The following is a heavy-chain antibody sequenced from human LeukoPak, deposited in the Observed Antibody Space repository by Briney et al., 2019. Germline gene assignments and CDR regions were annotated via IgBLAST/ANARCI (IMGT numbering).Heavy chain of an antibody. V-gene: IGHV5-51*01. J-gene: IGHJ6*02. Sequence: GESLKISCKGSGYSFTSYWIGWVRQMPGKGLEWMGIIYPGDSDTRYSPSFQGQVTISADKSISTAYLQWSSLKASDTAMYYCARSRSWSGYHRPFYYGMDVWGQGTTVTVSS. CDR2: IYPGDSDT. D-gene: IGHD3-3*01. CDR1: GYSFTSYW. CDR3: ARSRSWSGYHRPFYYGMDV.